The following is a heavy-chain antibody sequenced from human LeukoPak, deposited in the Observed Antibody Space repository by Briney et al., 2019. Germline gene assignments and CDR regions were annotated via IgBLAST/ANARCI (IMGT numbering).Heavy chain of an antibody. Sequence: PGGSLRLSCAASEFTFTTYWMSWVRQAPGKGLEWVANIKQDGSQKYYVDSVKGRFTISRDNAKSSLLLQMNSLRAEDTAVYYCAREARGDNYFDLWGRGTLVTVSS. D-gene: IGHD4-17*01. V-gene: IGHV3-7*05. CDR2: IKQDGSQK. CDR3: AREARGDNYFDL. CDR1: EFTFTTYW. J-gene: IGHJ2*01.